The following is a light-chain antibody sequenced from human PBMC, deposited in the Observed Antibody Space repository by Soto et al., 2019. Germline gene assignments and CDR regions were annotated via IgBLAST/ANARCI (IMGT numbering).Light chain of an antibody. CDR2: DVN. CDR3: GSDGAHSV. J-gene: IGLJ1*01. V-gene: IGLV2-11*01. CDR1: SSDVGAHNY. Sequence: QSALTQPRSVSGSPGQSVAISCTGTSSDVGAHNYVSWYQQHPGKAPKLMIYDVNKRPSGVPDRFSGSKSGNTASLTISGLQPEDEADYYCGSDGAHSVFGTGTKVTVL.